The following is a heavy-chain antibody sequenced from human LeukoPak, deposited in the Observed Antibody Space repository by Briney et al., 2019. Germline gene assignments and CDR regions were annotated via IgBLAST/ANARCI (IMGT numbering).Heavy chain of an antibody. CDR2: ISGSGGST. CDR1: GFTFSSYD. Sequence: QPGGSLRLSCAASGFTFSSYDMGCVRQAPGKGLEWVSVISGSGGSTYYADSVKGRFTISRDNSKNTLYLQMNSLRVEDTALYFCAKDGRHSNYGSGSFDYWGQGTLVTVSS. J-gene: IGHJ4*02. D-gene: IGHD5-24*01. V-gene: IGHV3-23*01. CDR3: AKDGRHSNYGSGSFDY.